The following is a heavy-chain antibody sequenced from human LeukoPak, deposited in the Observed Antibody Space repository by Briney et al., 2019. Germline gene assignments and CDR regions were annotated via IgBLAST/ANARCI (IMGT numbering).Heavy chain of an antibody. CDR3: ASSDDILTGYYKGLDC. D-gene: IGHD3-9*01. CDR2: IYHSGST. CDR1: SGSISSGGYY. Sequence: SQTLSLTCTVSSGSISSGGYYWSWIRQHPGKGLEWIGYIYHSGSTYHNPSLKSRVTISVDTSKNQFSLKLSSVTAADTAVYYCASSDDILTGYYKGLDCWGQGTLVTVSS. J-gene: IGHJ4*02. V-gene: IGHV4-31*03.